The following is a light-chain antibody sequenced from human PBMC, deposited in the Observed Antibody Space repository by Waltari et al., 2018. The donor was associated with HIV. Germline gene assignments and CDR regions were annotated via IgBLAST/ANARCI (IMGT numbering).Light chain of an antibody. Sequence: DIQMTQSPSSLSASVGDRVTITCRASQSISNYLNRYQLKPGKAPKLLIYAASSLQSGVPSRFSGSGSGTDFTLIISGLQPEDSATYYCQQSYSMRTFGQGTRVEIK. V-gene: IGKV1-39*01. CDR2: AAS. CDR3: QQSYSMRT. CDR1: QSISNY. J-gene: IGKJ1*01.